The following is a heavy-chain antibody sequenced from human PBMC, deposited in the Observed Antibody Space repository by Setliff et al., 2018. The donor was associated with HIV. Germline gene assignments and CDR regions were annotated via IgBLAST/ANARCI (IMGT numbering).Heavy chain of an antibody. CDR2: IYWNDDK. CDR3: AHNRDHTGPYYYDY. CDR1: GFSFMSGVG. J-gene: IGHJ4*02. Sequence: SGPTLVNPTQTLTLTCTFSGFSFMSGVGVGWIRQPPGEALEWLALIYWNDDKRYSPSLKSRLTITKDTSKNQVVLQMTNMDPVDTATYYCAHNRDHTGPYYYDYWGQGALVTVSS. D-gene: IGHD3-16*01. V-gene: IGHV2-5*01.